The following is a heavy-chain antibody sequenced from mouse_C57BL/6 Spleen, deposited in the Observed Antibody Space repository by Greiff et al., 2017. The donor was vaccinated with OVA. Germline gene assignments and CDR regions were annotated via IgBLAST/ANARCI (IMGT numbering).Heavy chain of an antibody. CDR2: IRNKANGYTT. CDR3: ATVVADYAMDY. V-gene: IGHV7-3*01. J-gene: IGHJ4*01. CDR1: GFTFTDYY. Sequence: EVHLVESGGGLVQPGGSLSLSCAASGFTFTDYYMSWVRQPPGKALEWLGFIRNKANGYTTEYSASVKGRFTISRDNSQSILYLQMNALRAEDSATYYCATVVADYAMDYWGQGTSVTVSS. D-gene: IGHD1-1*01.